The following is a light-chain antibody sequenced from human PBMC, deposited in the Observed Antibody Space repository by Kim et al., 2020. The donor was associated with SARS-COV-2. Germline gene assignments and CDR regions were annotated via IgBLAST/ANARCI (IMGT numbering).Light chain of an antibody. CDR2: DDD. V-gene: IGLV6-57*04. CDR3: QSYDNNYHYV. Sequence: NFMLTQPHSVSESPGKTVTISCTRSSGNIVSNYVQWYQQRPGGAPTTVIFDDDQRPSGVPDRFSGSIDRSSNSASLTISGLKTEDEADYYCQSYDNNYHYVFGTGTKVTVL. J-gene: IGLJ1*01. CDR1: SGNIVSNY.